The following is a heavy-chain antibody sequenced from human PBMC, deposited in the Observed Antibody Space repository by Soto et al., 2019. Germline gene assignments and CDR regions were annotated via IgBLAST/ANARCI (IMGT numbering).Heavy chain of an antibody. CDR3: ARGFSEYSSYGMED. CDR1: GYTFTCYG. D-gene: IGHD6-6*01. CDR2: ISAYNGNT. J-gene: IGHJ6*02. V-gene: IGHV1-18*01. Sequence: ASVKVSCKASGYTFTCYGISWVRQAPAQGLEWMGWISAYNGNTHYAQKLQGRVTMPTDTSTSTAYMELRSLRSGDTAAYYCARGFSEYSSYGMEDWGQGTTVTVSS.